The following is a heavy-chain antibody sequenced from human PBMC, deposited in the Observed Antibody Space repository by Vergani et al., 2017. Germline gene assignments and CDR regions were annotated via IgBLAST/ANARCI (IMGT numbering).Heavy chain of an antibody. Sequence: QVQLVQSGAEVKKPGASVKVSCKASGYTFTSYAMHWVRQAPGQRLEWMGWINAGNGNTKYSQKFQGRVTITRDTSASTAYMELSSLRSEDTAGYYCARGGFYDYVWGSYRLRGGYYFDYWGQGTLVTVSS. CDR2: INAGNGNT. V-gene: IGHV1-3*01. D-gene: IGHD3-16*02. J-gene: IGHJ4*02. CDR3: ARGGFYDYVWGSYRLRGGYYFDY. CDR1: GYTFTSYA.